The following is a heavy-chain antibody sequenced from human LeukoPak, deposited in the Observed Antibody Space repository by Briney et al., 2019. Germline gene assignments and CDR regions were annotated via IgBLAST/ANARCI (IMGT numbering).Heavy chain of an antibody. V-gene: IGHV7-4-1*02. CDR1: GYTFTTYA. Sequence: GASVKVSCKASGYTFTTYAMNWLRQAPGQGLEWTGWINTHTGNPTYAQGFTGRFVFSLDTSVSTAYLQISSLKADDTAVYYCARDKPADYWGQGTLVTVSS. CDR2: INTHTGNP. J-gene: IGHJ4*02. CDR3: ARDKPADY.